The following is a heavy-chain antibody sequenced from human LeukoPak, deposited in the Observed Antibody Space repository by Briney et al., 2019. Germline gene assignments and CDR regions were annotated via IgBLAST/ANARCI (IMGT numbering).Heavy chain of an antibody. J-gene: IGHJ4*02. D-gene: IGHD6-13*01. CDR2: ISSSSSYI. CDR3: AKTRRIAAAGTLFDY. CDR1: GFTFSSYS. V-gene: IGHV3-21*01. Sequence: GGSLRLSCAASGFTFSSYSMNWVRQAPGKGLEWVSSISSSSSYIYYADSVKGRFTISRDNSKNTLYLQMNSLRAEDTAVYYCAKTRRIAAAGTLFDYWGQGTLVTVSS.